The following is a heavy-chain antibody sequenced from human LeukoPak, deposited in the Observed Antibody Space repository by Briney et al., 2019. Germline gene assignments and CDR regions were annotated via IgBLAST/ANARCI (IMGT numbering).Heavy chain of an antibody. J-gene: IGHJ4*02. D-gene: IGHD3-22*01. CDR1: GFTFSNYW. V-gene: IGHV3-74*01. CDR3: ARPPYYYDSSGYYYFDY. CDR2: INSDGSTT. Sequence: GGSLRLSCAASGFTFSNYWMHWVRQAPGMGLVWVSRINSDGSTTTYADSMKGRFTISRDNAKNTLYLQMNSLRAEDTAVYYCARPPYYYDSSGYYYFDYWGQGTLVTVSS.